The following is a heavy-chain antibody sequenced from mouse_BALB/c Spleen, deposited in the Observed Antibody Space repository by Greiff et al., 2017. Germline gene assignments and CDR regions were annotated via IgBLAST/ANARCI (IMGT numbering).Heavy chain of an antibody. CDR3: ARGGGQLGLRGAMDY. V-gene: IGHV5-6-2*01. J-gene: IGHJ4*01. Sequence: EVQGVESGGGLVKLGGSLKLSCAASGFTFSSYYMSWVRQTPEKRLELVAAINSNGGSTYYPDTVKGRFTISRDNAKNTLYLQMSSLKSEDTALYYCARGGGQLGLRGAMDYWGQGTSVTVSS. CDR1: GFTFSSYY. CDR2: INSNGGST. D-gene: IGHD3-2*01.